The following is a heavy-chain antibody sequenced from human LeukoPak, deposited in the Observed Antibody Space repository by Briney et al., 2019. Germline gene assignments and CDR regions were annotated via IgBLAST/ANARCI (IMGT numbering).Heavy chain of an antibody. J-gene: IGHJ4*02. CDR1: GFTFSSYA. CDR2: ISYDGSNK. Sequence: PGGSLRLSCAASGFTFSSYAMHWVRQAPGKGLEWVAVISYDGSNKYYADSVKGRFTISRDNSKNTLYLQMNSLRAEDTAVYYCARDWLNYDSSGYPPDWGQGTLVTVSS. V-gene: IGHV3-30-3*01. CDR3: ARDWLNYDSSGYPPD. D-gene: IGHD3-22*01.